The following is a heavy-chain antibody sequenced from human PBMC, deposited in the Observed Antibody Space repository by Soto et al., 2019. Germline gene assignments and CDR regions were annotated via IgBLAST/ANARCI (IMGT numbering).Heavy chain of an antibody. CDR2: IYYSGST. CDR1: GVSISSSSYY. CDR3: ARAHSSGYYGTDY. D-gene: IGHD3-22*01. J-gene: IGHJ4*02. Sequence: SETLSLTCTVSGVSISSSSYYWGWIRQPPGKGLEWIGSIYYSGSTYYNPSLKSRVTISVDTSKNQFSLKLSSVTAADTAVYYCARAHSSGYYGTDYWGQGTLVTVSS. V-gene: IGHV4-39*01.